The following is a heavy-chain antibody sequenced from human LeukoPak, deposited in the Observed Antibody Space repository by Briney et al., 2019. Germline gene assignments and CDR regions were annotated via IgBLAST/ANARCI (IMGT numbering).Heavy chain of an antibody. J-gene: IGHJ4*02. V-gene: IGHV3-23*01. Sequence: GGSLRLSCAASGFTFSSYAMTWVRQAPGKGLEWVSVISGSAGTTYYADSVKGRFTISRDNSKNTLYLQMNSLRAEDTAVYYCAKMSGNGSSSGRGYYFDYWGQGTLVTVSS. CDR1: GFTFSSYA. D-gene: IGHD6-6*01. CDR3: AKMSGNGSSSGRGYYFDY. CDR2: ISGSAGTT.